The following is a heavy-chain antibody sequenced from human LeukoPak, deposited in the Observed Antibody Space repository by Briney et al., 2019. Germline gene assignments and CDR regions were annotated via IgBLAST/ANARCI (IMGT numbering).Heavy chain of an antibody. Sequence: GASVKVSCKASGYTFTSYYMHWVRQAPGQGLEWRGIINPSGGSTSYAQKFQGRVTMTRDTSTSTVYMELSSLRSEDTAVYYCARGSGYYDILPGYYEWINFDYWGQGTLVTVSS. D-gene: IGHD3-9*01. J-gene: IGHJ4*02. CDR2: INPSGGST. CDR3: ARGSGYYDILPGYYEWINFDY. V-gene: IGHV1-46*01. CDR1: GYTFTSYY.